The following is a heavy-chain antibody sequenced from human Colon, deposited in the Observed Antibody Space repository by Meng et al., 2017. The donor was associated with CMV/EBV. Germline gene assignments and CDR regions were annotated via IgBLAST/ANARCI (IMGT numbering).Heavy chain of an antibody. CDR2: INSDGSIM. CDR3: ASSMTGTRYGMDV. Sequence: GESLKISCDASGFTFSHYWMHWVRQAPGKGLVWVSRINSDGSIMKYADSVKGRFTISRDNAKNTLYLQVNSVRAEDTAVYFCASSMTGTRYGMDVWGQGTTVTVSS. D-gene: IGHD3-9*01. CDR1: GFTFSHYW. V-gene: IGHV3-74*03. J-gene: IGHJ6*02.